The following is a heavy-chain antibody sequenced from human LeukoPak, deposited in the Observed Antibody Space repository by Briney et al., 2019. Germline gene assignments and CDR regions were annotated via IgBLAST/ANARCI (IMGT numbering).Heavy chain of an antibody. CDR2: IDWDDDK. CDR3: ARIRSTSCISDY. CDR1: GFSLSTSGMC. V-gene: IGHV2-70*11. Sequence: SGPALVKPTQTLTLTCTFSGFSLSTSGMCVSWIRQPPGKAPEWLARIDWDDDKYYSTSLKTRLTISKDTSKNQVVLTMTNMDPVDTATYYCARIRSTSCISDYWGQGTLVTVSS. D-gene: IGHD2-2*01. J-gene: IGHJ4*02.